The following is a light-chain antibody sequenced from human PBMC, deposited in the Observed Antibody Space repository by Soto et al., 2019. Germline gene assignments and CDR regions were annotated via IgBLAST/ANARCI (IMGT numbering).Light chain of an antibody. J-gene: IGKJ4*01. Sequence: EIVLTQSPGTLSLSPGERATLSRRASRSVPSYLAWYQQPRGQAPRLXIYDACNRATGIPARFSGSGAGTAFTLTISSLEPEDFSVDYCQHRSNWTLTFGGGTQVDIK. CDR3: QHRSNWTLT. V-gene: IGKV3-11*01. CDR2: DAC. CDR1: RSVPSY.